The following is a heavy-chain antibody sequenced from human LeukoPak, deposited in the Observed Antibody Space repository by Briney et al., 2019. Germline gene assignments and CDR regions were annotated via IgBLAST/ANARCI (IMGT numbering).Heavy chain of an antibody. CDR1: GYRFTNYW. Sequence: GESLQISCKGSGYRFTNYWIGWVRQMPGKGLEWMGIVYPGDSQTRYSPSFQGQGTISADKSISTAYLQWSSLKASDTAMYFCARLGSHCSSTSCYAFDIWGQGTMVTVSS. CDR3: ARLGSHCSSTSCYAFDI. J-gene: IGHJ3*02. V-gene: IGHV5-51*01. D-gene: IGHD2-2*01. CDR2: VYPGDSQT.